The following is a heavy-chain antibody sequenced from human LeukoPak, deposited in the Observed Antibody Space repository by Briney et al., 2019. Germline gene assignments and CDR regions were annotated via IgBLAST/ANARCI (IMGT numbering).Heavy chain of an antibody. J-gene: IGHJ6*03. CDR3: ARSNYDLWSGCYAHMDV. Sequence: GASVKVSCKASGGTFSSYAISWVRQAPGQGLEWMGGIIPIFGTANYAQKFQGRVTITTDESTSTAYMELSSLRSEDTAVYYCARSNYDLWSGCYAHMDVWGKGTTVTVSS. V-gene: IGHV1-69*05. D-gene: IGHD3-3*01. CDR1: GGTFSSYA. CDR2: IIPIFGTA.